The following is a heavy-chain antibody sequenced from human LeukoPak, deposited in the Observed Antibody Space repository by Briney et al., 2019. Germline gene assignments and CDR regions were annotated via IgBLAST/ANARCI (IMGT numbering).Heavy chain of an antibody. D-gene: IGHD2-15*01. V-gene: IGHV3-48*04. CDR2: ISSSSSTI. Sequence: QPGGSLRLSCAASGFTFSSYAMSWVRQAPGKGLEWVSYISSSSSTIHYADSVKGRFTISRDNAKNSLYLQMNSLRAEDTAVYYCASVPGLGYCSGGSCLRRDYWGQGTLVTVSS. CDR1: GFTFSSYA. J-gene: IGHJ4*02. CDR3: ASVPGLGYCSGGSCLRRDY.